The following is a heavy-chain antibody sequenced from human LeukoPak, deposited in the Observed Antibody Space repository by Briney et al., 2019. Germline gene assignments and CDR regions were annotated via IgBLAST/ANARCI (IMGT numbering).Heavy chain of an antibody. V-gene: IGHV3-23*01. Sequence: GGSLRLSCAATGFTFSSYAVSWVRQAPGKGLEWVSSLSGSGAGTYYADSVKGRFTISRDSSKNTLYLQMDSLRAEDRAVYYCARGTAFDIWGQGTMVTVSS. CDR1: GFTFSSYA. J-gene: IGHJ3*02. CDR2: LSGSGAGT. CDR3: ARGTAFDI.